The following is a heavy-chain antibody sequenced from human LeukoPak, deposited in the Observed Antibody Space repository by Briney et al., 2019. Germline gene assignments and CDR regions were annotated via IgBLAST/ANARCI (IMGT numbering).Heavy chain of an antibody. D-gene: IGHD1-26*01. J-gene: IGHJ4*02. CDR1: GFTFSTYS. Sequence: QTGGSLRLSCAGSGFTFSTYSIKWVRQAPGKGLEWVAHIGGSGSFIYYADSVKGRFTISRDNAKNSLYLQMNSLRAEDTAVYYCARDHGEVGATRGGYCFDCWGQGTLVTVSS. V-gene: IGHV3-48*04. CDR2: IGGSGSFI. CDR3: ARDHGEVGATRGGYCFDC.